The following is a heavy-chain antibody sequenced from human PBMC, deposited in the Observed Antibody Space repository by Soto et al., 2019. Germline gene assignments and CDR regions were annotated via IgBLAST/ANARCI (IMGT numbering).Heavy chain of an antibody. CDR1: GFTVSSNY. CDR3: ARGSLYSGYAYYFDYGMDV. D-gene: IGHD5-12*01. V-gene: IGHV3-53*01. J-gene: IGHJ6*02. CDR2: IYSGGST. Sequence: GGSLRLSCAASGFTVSSNYMSWVRQAPGKGLEWVSVIYSGGSTHYADSVKGRFTISRDNSKNTLYLQMNSLRAEDTAVYYCARGSLYSGYAYYFDYGMDVWGQGTTVTVYS.